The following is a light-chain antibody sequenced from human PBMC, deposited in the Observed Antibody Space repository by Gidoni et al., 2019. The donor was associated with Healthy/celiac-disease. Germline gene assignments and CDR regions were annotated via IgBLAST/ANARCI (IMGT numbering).Light chain of an antibody. CDR2: GNS. J-gene: IGLJ3*02. V-gene: IGLV1-40*01. Sequence: QSVLTQPPSVSGAPGQRVPISCTGSSCNIGAGYDVHWYQQLPGTAPKLLIYGNSNRPSGVPDRFSGSKSGTSASLAITGLQAEDEADYYCQSYDSSLSGSRVFGGGTKLTVL. CDR3: QSYDSSLSGSRV. CDR1: SCNIGAGYD.